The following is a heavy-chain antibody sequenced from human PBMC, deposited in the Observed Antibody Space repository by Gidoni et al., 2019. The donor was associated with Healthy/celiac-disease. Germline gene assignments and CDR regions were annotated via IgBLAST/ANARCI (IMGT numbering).Heavy chain of an antibody. D-gene: IGHD4-4*01. CDR1: GFTFSSYA. V-gene: IGHV3-30-3*01. CDR2: ISYDGSNK. J-gene: IGHJ4*02. CDR3: AREGGNSSYGGAYFDY. Sequence: QVQLVESGGGVVQPGRSLRLSCAASGFTFSSYAMHWVRQAPGKGLEWVAVISYDGSNKYCADSVKGRFTISRDKSKNTLYLQMNSRRAEDTAGYYCAREGGNSSYGGAYFDYWGQGTLVTVSS.